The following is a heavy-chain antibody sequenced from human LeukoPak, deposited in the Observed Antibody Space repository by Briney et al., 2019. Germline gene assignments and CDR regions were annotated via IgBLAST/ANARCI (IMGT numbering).Heavy chain of an antibody. Sequence: PGGSLRLSCAASGFIFSSYAMSWVRQAPGKGLEWVSVISGSGGSTYYADSVKGRFTISRDNSKNTLYLQMNSLRAEDTAVYYCAKAPSRYDSSGYPFDYWGQGTLVTVSS. CDR1: GFIFSSYA. V-gene: IGHV3-23*01. J-gene: IGHJ4*02. D-gene: IGHD3-22*01. CDR3: AKAPSRYDSSGYPFDY. CDR2: ISGSGGST.